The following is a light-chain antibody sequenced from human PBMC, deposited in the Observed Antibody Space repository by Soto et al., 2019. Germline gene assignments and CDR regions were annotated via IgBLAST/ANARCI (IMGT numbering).Light chain of an antibody. CDR1: SSNIGTNY. Sequence: QSALTQPPSASGTPGQRVTISCSGSSSNIGTNYVYWYQQLPGTAPKLLIYSNNQRPSGVPDRFSGSKSGTSASLAISGLRSEDEADYYCAAWDDSLSGYVFGIGTKVTVL. CDR3: AAWDDSLSGYV. J-gene: IGLJ1*01. V-gene: IGLV1-47*02. CDR2: SNN.